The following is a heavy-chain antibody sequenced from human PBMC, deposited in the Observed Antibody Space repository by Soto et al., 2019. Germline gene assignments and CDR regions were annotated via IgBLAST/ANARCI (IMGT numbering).Heavy chain of an antibody. CDR3: ARESKYDTSGYPPWFAP. CDR1: VASISSGGYY. Sequence: QVQLQESGPGLVKPSQTLSLTCTVSVASISSGGYYWSWIRQHPGEGLEWIGYIYYTGSTSYNPSPKSRVTISVDTSKNQFSLKLSSMTAADTAVYYCARESKYDTSGYPPWFAPWGQGTLVTVSS. CDR2: IYYTGST. V-gene: IGHV4-31*03. D-gene: IGHD3-22*01. J-gene: IGHJ5*02.